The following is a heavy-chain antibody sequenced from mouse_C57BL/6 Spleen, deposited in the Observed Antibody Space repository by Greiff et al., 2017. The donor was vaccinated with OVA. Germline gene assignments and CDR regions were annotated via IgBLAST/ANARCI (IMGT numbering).Heavy chain of an antibody. CDR3: ARGIYYDYERGYYFDY. CDR2: IYPGGGYT. J-gene: IGHJ2*01. D-gene: IGHD2-4*01. CDR1: GYTFTNYW. Sequence: VHLVESGAELVRPGTSVKMSCKASGYTFTNYWIGWAKQRPGHGLEWIGDIYPGGGYTNYNEKFKGKATLTADKSSSTAYMQFSSLTSEDSAIYYCARGIYYDYERGYYFDYWGQGTTLTVSS. V-gene: IGHV1-63*01.